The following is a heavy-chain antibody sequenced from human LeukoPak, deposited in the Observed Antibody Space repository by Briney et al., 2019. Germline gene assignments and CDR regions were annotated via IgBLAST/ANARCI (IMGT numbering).Heavy chain of an antibody. Sequence: SETLSLTCTVSGGSISSGDYYWSWIRQPPGMGLEWIGYIYYSGSTYYNPSLKSRVTISVDTSKNQFSLKLSSVPAADTAVYNCARVRKGYAGFDPWGQGTLVTVSS. D-gene: IGHD5-18*01. CDR3: ARVRKGYAGFDP. V-gene: IGHV4-30-4*01. CDR1: GGSISSGDYY. J-gene: IGHJ5*02. CDR2: IYYSGST.